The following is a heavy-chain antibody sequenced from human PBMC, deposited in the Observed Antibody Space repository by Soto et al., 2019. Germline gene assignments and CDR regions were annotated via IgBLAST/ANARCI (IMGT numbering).Heavy chain of an antibody. V-gene: IGHV1-18*01. Sequence: VASVKVSCKASGYTFTSYGISWVRQAPGQGLEWMGWISAYNGNTNYAQKLQGRVTMTRDTSTSTVYMELSSLRSEDTAVYYCARDLVPLSSGDPPDYWGQGTLVTVSS. D-gene: IGHD6-6*01. CDR1: GYTFTSYG. CDR3: ARDLVPLSSGDPPDY. CDR2: ISAYNGNT. J-gene: IGHJ4*02.